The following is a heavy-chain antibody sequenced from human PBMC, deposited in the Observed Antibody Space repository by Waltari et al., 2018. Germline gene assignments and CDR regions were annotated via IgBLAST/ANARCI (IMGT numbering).Heavy chain of an antibody. CDR1: GFTFSRYW. CDR3: ASWKFCTGGNCYGWGY. CDR2: INSDGGST. V-gene: IGHV3-74*01. J-gene: IGHJ4*02. D-gene: IGHD2-15*01. Sequence: EVPLVESGGGLVQPGGSLILSCAASGFTFSRYWLPWVRQVPGKGLVWVARINSDGGSTGYADSVKGRFTISRDNAKSTLYLQMSSLRADDSAVYYCASWKFCTGGNCYGWGYWGQGTLVTVSS.